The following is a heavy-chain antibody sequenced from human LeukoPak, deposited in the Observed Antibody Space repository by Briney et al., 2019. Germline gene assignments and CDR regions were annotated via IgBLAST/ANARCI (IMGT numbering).Heavy chain of an antibody. V-gene: IGHV3-66*02. J-gene: IGHJ6*03. CDR3: ARGPRITIFGVVHYYMDV. D-gene: IGHD3-3*01. Sequence: GGSLRLSCAASGFTVSSNYMSWVRQAPGKGLEWVSVIYSGSSTYYADSVKGRFTISRDNSKNTLYLQMNSLRAEDTAVYYCARGPRITIFGVVHYYMDVWGKGTTVTVSS. CDR1: GFTVSSNY. CDR2: IYSGSST.